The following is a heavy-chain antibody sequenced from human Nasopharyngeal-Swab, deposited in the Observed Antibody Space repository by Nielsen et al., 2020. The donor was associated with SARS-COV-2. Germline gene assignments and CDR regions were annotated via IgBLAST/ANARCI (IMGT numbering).Heavy chain of an antibody. CDR1: GFTFDDNP. CDR3: AKDTAYYPVVAFDI. D-gene: IGHD3-10*01. J-gene: IGHJ3*02. Sequence: GGPLRPSFAASGFTFDDNPMPWVRQAPGKGLEWVPGISWNRGSIGYPDSVKGRLPISRDNPKNSLYLQLNSLRAEDTALYYCAKDTAYYPVVAFDIWGQGTMVTVSS. V-gene: IGHV3-9*01. CDR2: ISWNRGSI.